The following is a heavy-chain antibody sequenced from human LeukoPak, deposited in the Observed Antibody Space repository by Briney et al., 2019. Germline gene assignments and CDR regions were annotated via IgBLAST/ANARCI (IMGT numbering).Heavy chain of an antibody. J-gene: IGHJ4*02. CDR3: ARYMIVRDFDY. Sequence: ASVRVSCKISGYTLTKLSMHWVRQAPGKGREWMGNFDQENGETIYAQKFQGRVTMTEDTSTDTAYMELSSLRSEETAVYYCARYMIVRDFDYWGQRTLVTVSS. CDR2: FDQENGET. CDR1: GYTLTKLS. V-gene: IGHV1-24*01. D-gene: IGHD3-22*01.